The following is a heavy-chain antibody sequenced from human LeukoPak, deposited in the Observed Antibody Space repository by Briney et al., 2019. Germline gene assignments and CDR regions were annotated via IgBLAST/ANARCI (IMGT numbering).Heavy chain of an antibody. Sequence: GRSLRLSCAASGFTFSSYAMHWVRQAPGKGLEWVAVISYDGSNKYYADSVKGRFTISRDNSKNTLYLQMNSLRAEDTAVYYCARALYGYGGWFDPWGQGTLVIVSS. J-gene: IGHJ5*02. CDR2: ISYDGSNK. D-gene: IGHD5-18*01. V-gene: IGHV3-30-3*01. CDR1: GFTFSSYA. CDR3: ARALYGYGGWFDP.